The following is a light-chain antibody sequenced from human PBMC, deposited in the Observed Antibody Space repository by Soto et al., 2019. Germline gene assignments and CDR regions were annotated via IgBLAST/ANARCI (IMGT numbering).Light chain of an antibody. V-gene: IGKV1-27*01. CDR3: QKYNSAVDT. Sequence: DIPMTQSPFSLSASVGARVTVTCMASQGINNYLAWYQQKPGKVPRLLIYAASTLQSGVPSRFSGSGSGTDFALTINSLQPEDVATYYCQKYNSAVDTFGGGTKVDIK. J-gene: IGKJ4*01. CDR2: AAS. CDR1: QGINNY.